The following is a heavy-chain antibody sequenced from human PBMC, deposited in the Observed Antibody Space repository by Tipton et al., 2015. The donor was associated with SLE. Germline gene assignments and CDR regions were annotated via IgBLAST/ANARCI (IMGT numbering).Heavy chain of an antibody. V-gene: IGHV4-59*11. CDR1: GGSISSHY. J-gene: IGHJ5*02. CDR2: IYYSGST. D-gene: IGHD1-26*01. CDR3: ARDYRGLGATTWFDP. Sequence: TLSLTCTVSGGSISSHYWSWIRQPPGKGLEWIGYIYYSGSTNYNPSLKSRVTISVDTSKNQFSLKLSSVTAADTAVYYCARDYRGLGATTWFDPWGQGTLVTVSS.